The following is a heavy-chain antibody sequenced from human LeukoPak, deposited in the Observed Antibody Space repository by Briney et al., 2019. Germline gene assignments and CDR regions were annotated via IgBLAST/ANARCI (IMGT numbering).Heavy chain of an antibody. J-gene: IGHJ4*02. CDR3: GRAGHYYGSSGPEDY. CDR1: GFTFSNYN. Sequence: PGGSLRLSCAASGFTFSNYNINWVRQAPGKGLEWVSYISTSGRAIFYADSVKGRFTISRDNAKNSLFLQMNSLRAEDTAVYYCGRAGHYYGSSGPEDYWGQGTLVTVSS. D-gene: IGHD3-22*01. V-gene: IGHV3-48*01. CDR2: ISTSGRAI.